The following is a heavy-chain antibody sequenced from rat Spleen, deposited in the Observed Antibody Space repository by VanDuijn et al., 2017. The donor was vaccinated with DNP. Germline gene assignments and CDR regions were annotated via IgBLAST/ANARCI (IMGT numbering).Heavy chain of an antibody. Sequence: EVQLVESGGGSVQPGSPLKLSCAASGFSFRSNWLNWVRQAPAKGLEWVATISYNGGTPYYRDSVKGRFTISRDNAQSTLYLQMDSLRSEDTATYYCARHRTIMPYYYAMDAWGQGASVTVSS. CDR2: ISYNGGTP. D-gene: IGHD1-12*01. CDR3: ARHRTIMPYYYAMDA. CDR1: GFSFRSNW. V-gene: IGHV5-29*01. J-gene: IGHJ4*01.